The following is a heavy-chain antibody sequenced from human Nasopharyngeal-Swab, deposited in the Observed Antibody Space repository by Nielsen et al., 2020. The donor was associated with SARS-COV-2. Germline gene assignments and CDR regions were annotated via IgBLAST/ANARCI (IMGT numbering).Heavy chain of an antibody. Sequence: GGSLRLSCVASGFTFRSRSMNWVRQAPGKGLERVSSINGASSAKYYVDSVKGRFTISRDNAKNSLYLQMNSLRVEDTAVYYCVRDGYTTGRNDAFDIWGQGTMVTVSS. CDR1: GFTFRSRS. D-gene: IGHD1-1*01. V-gene: IGHV3-48*01. CDR3: VRDGYTTGRNDAFDI. CDR2: INGASSAK. J-gene: IGHJ3*02.